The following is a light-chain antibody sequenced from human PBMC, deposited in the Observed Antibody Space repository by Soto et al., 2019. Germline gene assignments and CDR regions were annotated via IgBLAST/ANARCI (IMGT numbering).Light chain of an antibody. V-gene: IGKV1-39*01. CDR3: QKSYNIPIT. Sequence: DIQMTQSPSSLSASVGDRVTITCRPSQSIDRNLNWYQQKPGKAPNLLIYAASILQSGVPSRFSGSGSGTDFILTISSLQPEDFATYYCQKSYNIPITFGQGTRLEI. CDR2: AAS. J-gene: IGKJ5*01. CDR1: QSIDRN.